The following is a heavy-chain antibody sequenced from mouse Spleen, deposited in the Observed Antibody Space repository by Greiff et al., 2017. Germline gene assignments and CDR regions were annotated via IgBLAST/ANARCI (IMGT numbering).Heavy chain of an antibody. CDR3: ARGGITSYYFDY. Sequence: VKLQQPGAELVRPGSSVKLSCKASGYTFTSYWMHWVKQRPIQGLEWIGNIDPSDSETHYNQKFKDKATLTVDKSSSTAYMQLSSLTSEDSAVYYCARGGITSYYFDYWGQGTTLTVSS. V-gene: IGHV1-52*01. J-gene: IGHJ2*01. CDR2: IDPSDSET. CDR1: GYTFTSYW. D-gene: IGHD1-1*01.